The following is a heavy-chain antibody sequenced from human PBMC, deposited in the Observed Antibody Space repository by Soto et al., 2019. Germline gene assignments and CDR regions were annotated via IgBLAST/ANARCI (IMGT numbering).Heavy chain of an antibody. CDR1: GFSFSSFG. V-gene: IGHV3-23*01. J-gene: IGHJ6*03. CDR2: IGGSGGST. D-gene: IGHD4-17*01. Sequence: GGSLRLSCAATGFISGFSFSSFGMSWVRQAPGKGLEWVSAIGGSGGSTYYADSVKGRFTISRDNSKNTLYLQMNSLRAEDTAVYYCAKGIGEGDYYYMDVWGKGTTVTVSS. CDR3: AKGIGEGDYYYMDV.